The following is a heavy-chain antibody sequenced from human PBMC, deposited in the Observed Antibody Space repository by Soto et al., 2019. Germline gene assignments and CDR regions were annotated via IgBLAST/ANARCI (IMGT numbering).Heavy chain of an antibody. J-gene: IGHJ4*02. Sequence: QVQLVQSGAEVKKPGASVKVSCKASGYTFTNYDINWVRQATGQGLEWMGWMNPNSGNTGYAQKFQGRVTMTRDTSRTTAYMELTSLTSEDTAVYYCARGLPCGSCYNCWGQGTLVTVSS. CDR1: GYTFTNYD. CDR3: ARGLPCGSCYNC. D-gene: IGHD2-15*01. V-gene: IGHV1-8*01. CDR2: MNPNSGNT.